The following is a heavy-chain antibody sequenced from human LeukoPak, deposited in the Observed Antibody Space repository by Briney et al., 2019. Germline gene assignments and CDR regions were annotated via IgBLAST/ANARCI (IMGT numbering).Heavy chain of an antibody. Sequence: GGSLRLSCAASGFTFSSYSMNWVRQAPGKGLEWVSSISSSSSYIYYADSVKGRFTISRDNAKNSPYLQMNSLRAEDTAVYYYARVYSGYDLRYFDLWGRGTLVTVSS. CDR1: GFTFSSYS. V-gene: IGHV3-21*01. CDR2: ISSSSSYI. CDR3: ARVYSGYDLRYFDL. D-gene: IGHD5-12*01. J-gene: IGHJ2*01.